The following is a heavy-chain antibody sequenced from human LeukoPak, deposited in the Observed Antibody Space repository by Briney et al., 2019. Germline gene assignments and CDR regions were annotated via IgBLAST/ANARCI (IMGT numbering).Heavy chain of an antibody. CDR1: GYTFTGYH. CDR3: ARDLDVGYYDTPGGWFDP. Sequence: GASVKVSCKASGYTFTGYHMHWVRQAPGQGLGWMGWINPNSGGTNYAQKFQGRVTMTRDTSISTAYMELSRLRSDDTAVYYCARDLDVGYYDTPGGWFDPWGQGTLVTVSS. V-gene: IGHV1-2*02. J-gene: IGHJ5*02. D-gene: IGHD3-22*01. CDR2: INPNSGGT.